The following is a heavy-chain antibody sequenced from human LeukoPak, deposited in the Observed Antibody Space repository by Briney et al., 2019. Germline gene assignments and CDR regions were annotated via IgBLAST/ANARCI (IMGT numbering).Heavy chain of an antibody. CDR2: INPNSGGT. CDR1: GYTFTGYY. V-gene: IGHV1-2*02. D-gene: IGHD1-26*01. J-gene: IGHJ5*02. Sequence: ASVKVSCMASGYTFTGYYMHWVRQAPGQGLEWMGWINPNSGGTNYAQKFQGRVTMTRDTSISTAYMELSRLRSDDTAVYFCARDNSVGDYAWWFDPWGQGTLVTVSS. CDR3: ARDNSVGDYAWWFDP.